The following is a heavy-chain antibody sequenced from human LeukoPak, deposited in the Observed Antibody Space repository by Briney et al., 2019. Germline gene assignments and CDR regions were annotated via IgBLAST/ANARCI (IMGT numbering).Heavy chain of an antibody. CDR1: GCTFTSYG. CDR3: ARDQSPPPAAIFFYYGMDV. Sequence: ASVKVSCKASGCTFTSYGISWVRQAPGQGLEWMGWISAYNGNTNYAQKLQGRVTMTTDTSTSTAYMELRSLRSDDTAVYYCARDQSPPPAAIFFYYGMDVWGQGTTVTVSS. CDR2: ISAYNGNT. V-gene: IGHV1-18*01. D-gene: IGHD2-2*01. J-gene: IGHJ6*02.